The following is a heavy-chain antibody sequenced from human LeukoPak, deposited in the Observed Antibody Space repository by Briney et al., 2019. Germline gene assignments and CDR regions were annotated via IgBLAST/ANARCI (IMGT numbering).Heavy chain of an antibody. J-gene: IGHJ6*03. Sequence: SETLSLTCAVYGGSFSGYYWSWIRQPPGKGLEWIGEINHSGSTNYNPSLKSRVTISVDTSKNQFSLKLSSVTAADTAVYYCARGGGPNLKGGMDVWGKGTTVTVSS. CDR2: INHSGST. CDR1: GGSFSGYY. CDR3: ARGGGPNLKGGMDV. V-gene: IGHV4-34*01. D-gene: IGHD3-16*01.